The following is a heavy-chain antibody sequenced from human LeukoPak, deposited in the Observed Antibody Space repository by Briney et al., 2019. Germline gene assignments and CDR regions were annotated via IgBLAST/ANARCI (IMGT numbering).Heavy chain of an antibody. CDR2: IIPIFGTA. CDR1: GGTFSSYA. CDR3: ARDTHCSSTSCYLNWFDP. V-gene: IGHV1-69*13. J-gene: IGHJ5*02. Sequence: ASVKVSCKASGGTFSSYAISWVRQAPGQGLEWTGGIIPIFGTANYAQKFQGRVTITADESTSTAYMELSSLRSEDTAVYYCARDTHCSSTSCYLNWFDPWGQGTLVTVSS. D-gene: IGHD2-2*01.